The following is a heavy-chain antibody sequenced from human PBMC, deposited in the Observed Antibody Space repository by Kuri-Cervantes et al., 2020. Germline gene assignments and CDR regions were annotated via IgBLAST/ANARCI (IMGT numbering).Heavy chain of an antibody. J-gene: IGHJ5*02. CDR3: ARDLLDP. CDR1: GFTFSNYG. V-gene: IGHV3-33*01. CDR2: IWYDRSDK. Sequence: GESLKISCAASGFTFSNYGMHWVRQAPGKGLEWVAIIWYDRSDKYYADSVKGRFTISRDNSKNTLYLQMNSLRAEDTAVYYCARDLLDPWGQGTLVTVSS.